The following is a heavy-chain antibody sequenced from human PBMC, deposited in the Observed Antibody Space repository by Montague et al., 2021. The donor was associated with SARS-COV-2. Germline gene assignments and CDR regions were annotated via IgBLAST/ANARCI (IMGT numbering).Heavy chain of an antibody. D-gene: IGHD1-26*01. CDR3: AKRGATSPFDS. Sequence: SLRLSCAASGFTFSSYAMSWVRQAPGEGLEWVSVIYSGDSSTYYADSVKGRFTISRDNSKNTLYLQMNSLRAEDTAVYYRAKRGATSPFDSWGQGTLVTVSS. CDR2: IYSGDSST. V-gene: IGHV3-23*03. J-gene: IGHJ4*02. CDR1: GFTFSSYA.